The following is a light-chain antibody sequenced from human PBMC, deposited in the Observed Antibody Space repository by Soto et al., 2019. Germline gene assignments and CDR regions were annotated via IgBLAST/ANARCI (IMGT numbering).Light chain of an antibody. CDR2: GNS. V-gene: IGLV1-40*01. CDR1: SSNIGAGYD. CDR3: KSYDSSLSGHVV. Sequence: QLVLTQPPSVSGAPGQRVTISCTGSSSNIGAGYDVHWYQQLPGTAPKLLIYGNSNRPSGVPDRFSGSKSGTSASLAITGLQAEDEADYYCKSYDSSLSGHVVFRGGSKLTV. J-gene: IGLJ2*01.